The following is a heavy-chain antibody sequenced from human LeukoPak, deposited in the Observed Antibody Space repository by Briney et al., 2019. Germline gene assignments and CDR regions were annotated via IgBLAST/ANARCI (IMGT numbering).Heavy chain of an antibody. CDR2: IYTSGST. J-gene: IGHJ5*02. D-gene: IGHD3-16*02. V-gene: IGHV4-4*07. CDR1: GGSISSYY. CDR3: ARVGDYVWGSYRSNWFDL. Sequence: SETLSLTCTVSGGSISSYYWSWIRQPAGKGLEWIGRIYTSGSTNYNPSLKSRVTMSVDTSKNQFSLKLSSVTAADTAVYYCARVGDYVWGSYRSNWFDLWGQGTLVTVSS.